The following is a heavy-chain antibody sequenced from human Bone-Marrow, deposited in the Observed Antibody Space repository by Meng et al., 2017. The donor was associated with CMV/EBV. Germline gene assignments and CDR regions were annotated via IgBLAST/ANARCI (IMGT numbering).Heavy chain of an antibody. CDR1: GFTFSSYE. CDR3: AGGFSKDY. Sequence: GESLKISCAASGFTFSSYEMNWVRQAPGKGLEWVSYISSAGAIYHADSVTGRFTITRDNAKNSLYLQVNSRGAEDPAVYYCAGGFSKDYWGQGTLVTVSS. D-gene: IGHD2-2*01. J-gene: IGHJ4*02. V-gene: IGHV3-48*03. CDR2: ISSAGAI.